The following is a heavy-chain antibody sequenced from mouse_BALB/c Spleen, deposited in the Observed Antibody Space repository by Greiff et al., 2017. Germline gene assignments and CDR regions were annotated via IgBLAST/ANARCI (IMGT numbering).Heavy chain of an antibody. CDR3: ERSGDGFAY. CDR2: ISSGSSTI. V-gene: IGHV5-17*02. J-gene: IGHJ3*01. D-gene: IGHD3-1*01. CDR1: GFTFSSFG. Sequence: EVKLMESGGGLVQPGGSRKLSCAASGFTFSSFGMHWVRQAPEKGLEWVAYISSGSSTIYYADTVKGRFTISRDNPKNTLFLQMTSLRSEDTAMYYCERSGDGFAYWGQGTLVTVSA.